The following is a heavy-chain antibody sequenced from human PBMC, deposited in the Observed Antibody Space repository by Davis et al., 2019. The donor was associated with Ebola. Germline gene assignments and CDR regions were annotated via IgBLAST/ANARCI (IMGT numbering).Heavy chain of an antibody. J-gene: IGHJ4*02. CDR1: GYTFKNYA. CDR2: ISGHNGHT. V-gene: IGHV1-18*01. Sequence: AASVKVSCKASGYTFKNYAISWVRQAPGQGLEWMGWISGHNGHTKYAQILQGRVTMTTDTSTSTAYMDLRSLTSDDTAWYYCARGDFWSGYLFDYWGQGTLVTVSS. CDR3: ARGDFWSGYLFDY. D-gene: IGHD3-3*01.